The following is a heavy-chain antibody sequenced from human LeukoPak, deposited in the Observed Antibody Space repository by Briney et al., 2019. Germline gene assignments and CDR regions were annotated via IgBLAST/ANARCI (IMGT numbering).Heavy chain of an antibody. CDR3: ARDSGGPYYDFWSGP. Sequence: GGSLRLSCAASGFTFSSYDMHWVRQATGKGLEWVSAIGTAGDTYYPGSVKGRFTISRENAKNSLYLQMNSLRAGDTAVYYCARDSGGPYYDFWSGPWGQGTLVTVSS. CDR2: IGTAGDT. D-gene: IGHD3-3*01. CDR1: GFTFSSYD. J-gene: IGHJ5*02. V-gene: IGHV3-13*01.